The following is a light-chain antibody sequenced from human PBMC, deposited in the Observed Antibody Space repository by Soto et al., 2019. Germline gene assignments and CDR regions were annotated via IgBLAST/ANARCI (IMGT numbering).Light chain of an antibody. V-gene: IGKV4-1*01. Sequence: DIVMTQSPDSLAVSLGERATINSKSSQSVLYSSNNKNYLAWYQQKPGQHPKLLIYWASTRESGVPDRFSGSGSGTDFTLTISSLQAEDVAVYYCQQYYSPPHTFGQGTKLEIK. J-gene: IGKJ2*01. CDR3: QQYYSPPHT. CDR2: WAS. CDR1: QSVLYSSNNKNY.